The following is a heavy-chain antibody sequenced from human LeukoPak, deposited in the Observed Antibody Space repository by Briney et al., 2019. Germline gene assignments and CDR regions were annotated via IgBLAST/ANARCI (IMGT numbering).Heavy chain of an antibody. Sequence: SEALSLTCTVSGGSISTDYWSWIRQPPGKGLEWIGYIYNSGSTNYNPSLKSRVTISVDTSKNQFSLKLSSVTAADTAVYYCARGRRLFMILGGSFDPWGQGTLVTVSS. V-gene: IGHV4-59*01. D-gene: IGHD3/OR15-3a*01. J-gene: IGHJ5*02. CDR3: ARGRRLFMILGGSFDP. CDR2: IYNSGST. CDR1: GGSISTDY.